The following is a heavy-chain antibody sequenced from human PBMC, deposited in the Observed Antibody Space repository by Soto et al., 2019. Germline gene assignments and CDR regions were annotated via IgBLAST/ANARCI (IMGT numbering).Heavy chain of an antibody. CDR3: ARGEFLSYDDY. CDR2: INAGNGNT. D-gene: IGHD3-16*01. J-gene: IGHJ4*02. V-gene: IGHV1-3*01. Sequence: ASVKVSCKASGYTLTTFAMHWVRQAPGQRLEWMGWINAGNGNTKYSQKFQGRVIITRDTSASTAYMELSSLRSEDTAVYYCARGEFLSYDDYWGQGTLVTVSS. CDR1: GYTLTTFA.